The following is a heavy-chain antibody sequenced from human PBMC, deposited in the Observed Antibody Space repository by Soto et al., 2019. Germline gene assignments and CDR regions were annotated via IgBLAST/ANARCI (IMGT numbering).Heavy chain of an antibody. D-gene: IGHD3-10*01. J-gene: IGHJ4*02. V-gene: IGHV4-31*03. Sequence: SETLSLTCTVSGGSISSGGYYWSWIRQHPGKGLEWIGYIYHSGSTYYNPSLKSRVTISVDTSKNQFSLKLSSVTAADTAVYYCARGLWFGEFLARVYFDYWGQGTLVTVSS. CDR3: ARGLWFGEFLARVYFDY. CDR2: IYHSGST. CDR1: GGSISSGGYY.